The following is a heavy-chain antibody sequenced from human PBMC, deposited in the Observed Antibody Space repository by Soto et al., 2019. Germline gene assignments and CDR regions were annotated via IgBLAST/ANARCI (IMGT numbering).Heavy chain of an antibody. CDR2: IKQDGSEK. J-gene: IGHJ6*02. CDR1: GFTFSSHW. Sequence: QPGGSLRLSCAASGFTFSSHWMSWVRQAPGKGLEWVANIKQDGSEKYYVDSVKGRFTISRDNAKNSLYLQMNSLRAEDTAVYYCARDSSPTNAPYYYDSSGRTYYGMDVWGQGTTVTVSS. CDR3: ARDSSPTNAPYYYDSSGRTYYGMDV. V-gene: IGHV3-7*05. D-gene: IGHD3-22*01.